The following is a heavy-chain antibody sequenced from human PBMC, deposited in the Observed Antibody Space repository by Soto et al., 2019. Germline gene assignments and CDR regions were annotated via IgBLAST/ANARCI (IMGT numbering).Heavy chain of an antibody. Sequence: PGGSLILSCAASGFTFSNYWMHWVRQAPGGGLVWVSAINSSGGSTYYADSVKGRFTISRDNSKNTLYLQMNSLRAEDTAVYYCARESIDSSGPRPFDYWGQGTLVTVSS. J-gene: IGHJ4*02. D-gene: IGHD3-22*01. CDR3: ARESIDSSGPRPFDY. V-gene: IGHV3-23*01. CDR2: INSSGGST. CDR1: GFTFSNYW.